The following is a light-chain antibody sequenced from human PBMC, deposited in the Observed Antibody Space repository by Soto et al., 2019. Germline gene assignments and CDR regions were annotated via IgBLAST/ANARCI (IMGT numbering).Light chain of an antibody. V-gene: IGLV2-23*01. CDR1: SSDIGAYNS. Sequence: QSALTQPASVSGSLGQSITVSCTGTSSDIGAYNSVSWYQQHPGTAPKLMIYEGSKRPSGVSNRFSGSKSGNTASLTISILQAEDEADYYCCSYAGSSTYVFGTGTKLTVL. J-gene: IGLJ1*01. CDR2: EGS. CDR3: CSYAGSSTYV.